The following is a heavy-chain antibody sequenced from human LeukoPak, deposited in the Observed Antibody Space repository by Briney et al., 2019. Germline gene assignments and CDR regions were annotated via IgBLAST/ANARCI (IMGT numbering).Heavy chain of an antibody. Sequence: GGSLRLSCAASGFTFSSYSMNWVRQAPGKGLEWVSSISSSSSYIYYADSVKGRFTISRDNAKNSLYLQMNSLRAEGTAVYYCARDLEDYYDSSGFSDAFDIWGQGTMVTVSS. CDR2: ISSSSSYI. D-gene: IGHD3-22*01. CDR1: GFTFSSYS. CDR3: ARDLEDYYDSSGFSDAFDI. J-gene: IGHJ3*02. V-gene: IGHV3-21*01.